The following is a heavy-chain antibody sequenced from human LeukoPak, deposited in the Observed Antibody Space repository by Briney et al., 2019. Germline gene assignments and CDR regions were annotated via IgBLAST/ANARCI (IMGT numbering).Heavy chain of an antibody. J-gene: IGHJ4*02. CDR3: ARDRWGGSYFDY. D-gene: IGHD3-16*01. CDR1: GFTFSSYW. Sequence: GGSLRPSCAASGFTFSSYWMSWVRQAPGKGLERVANIKQDGSEKYYVDSVKGRFTISRDNAKNSLYLQMNSLRAEDTAVYYCARDRWGGSYFDYWGQGTLVTVSS. CDR2: IKQDGSEK. V-gene: IGHV3-7*03.